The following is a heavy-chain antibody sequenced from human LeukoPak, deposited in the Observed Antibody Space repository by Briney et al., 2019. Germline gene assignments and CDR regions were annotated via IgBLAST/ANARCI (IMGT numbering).Heavy chain of an antibody. CDR3: AKERDYGPADY. Sequence: GGSLRLSCAASGFTVDSNYLSWVRQAPGKGLEWVSTIYTGGNTYYAASVKGRSTISRDFSKNTVFLHMNSLRAEDTAIYYCAKERDYGPADYWGQGTLVTVSS. J-gene: IGHJ4*02. CDR2: IYTGGNT. CDR1: GFTVDSNY. V-gene: IGHV3-53*01. D-gene: IGHD4/OR15-4a*01.